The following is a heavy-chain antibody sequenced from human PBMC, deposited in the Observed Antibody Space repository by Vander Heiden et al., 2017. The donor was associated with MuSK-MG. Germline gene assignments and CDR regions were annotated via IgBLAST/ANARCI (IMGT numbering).Heavy chain of an antibody. CDR2: ISGSGGRT. D-gene: IGHD4-17*01. CDR1: GFTFSSYA. CDR3: ARSWTYDYGDFDY. Sequence: EVQLLESGGGLVQPGGSLRLSCAASGFTFSSYAMSWVRQAPGKGLEWVSAISGSGGRTYYADAVKGRFTISRDNSKNTLYLQINSLRAEDTAVYCCARSWTYDYGDFDYWVHGPLVTVSS. V-gene: IGHV3-23*01. J-gene: IGHJ4*01.